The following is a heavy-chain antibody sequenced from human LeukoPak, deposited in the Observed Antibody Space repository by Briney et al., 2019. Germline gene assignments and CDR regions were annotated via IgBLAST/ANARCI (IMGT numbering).Heavy chain of an antibody. Sequence: WAPVKVSCKASGYIFTNYAMHWVRQAPGQRLEWMGRISGGSGDTKYSQKFQDRVTITRDTSASTAYMELSSLRSEDTAVYYCARIGWELPHTDYYFDYWGQGTLVTVSS. V-gene: IGHV1-3*01. CDR2: ISGGSGDT. J-gene: IGHJ4*02. CDR3: ARIGWELPHTDYYFDY. CDR1: GYIFTNYA. D-gene: IGHD1-26*01.